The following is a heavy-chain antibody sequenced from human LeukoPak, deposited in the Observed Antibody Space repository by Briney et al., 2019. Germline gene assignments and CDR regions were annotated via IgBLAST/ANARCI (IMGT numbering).Heavy chain of an antibody. D-gene: IGHD6-6*01. CDR3: ARVVAARYDAFDI. Sequence: GASVKVSCKASGYTFTSYYMHWVRQAPGQGLEWMGIINPSGGSTSYAQRFQGRVTMTRDTSTSTVYMELSSLRSEDTAVYYCARVVAARYDAFDIWGQGTMVTVSS. J-gene: IGHJ3*02. V-gene: IGHV1-46*01. CDR2: INPSGGST. CDR1: GYTFTSYY.